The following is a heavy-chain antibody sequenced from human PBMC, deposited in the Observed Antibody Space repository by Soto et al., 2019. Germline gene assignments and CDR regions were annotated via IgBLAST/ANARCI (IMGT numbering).Heavy chain of an antibody. J-gene: IGHJ3*02. D-gene: IGHD4-17*01. V-gene: IGHV4-34*01. CDR3: ARGLTTVYLMRRYYAFDI. CDR2: IKRGGNT. CDR1: CSYFHDNY. Sequence: SDKLSLTCVLNCSYFHDNYWSWIFKSSRKGLEWIGEIKRGGNTYDNPSNRSRVNTSITLSKNQFSLSLTSVTAADTAVYYCARGLTTVYLMRRYYAFDIWSQGTMVT.